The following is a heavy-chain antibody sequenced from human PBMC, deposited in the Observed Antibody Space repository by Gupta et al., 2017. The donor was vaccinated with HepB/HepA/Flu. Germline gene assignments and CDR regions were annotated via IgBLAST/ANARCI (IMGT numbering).Heavy chain of an antibody. CDR1: GFIFSSYE. J-gene: IGHJ3*02. V-gene: IGHV3-48*03. CDR2: ISGSGGAR. Sequence: EVQLVESGGGLVKPGGSLRLSCAASGFIFSSYEMIWVRQAPGKGLEWASGISGSGGARWYADSVKGRFTVSRDNAKNSLYLQMNSLRVEDTAIYYCAREIGGGPSGAFNIWGQGTMVIVSS. CDR3: AREIGGGPSGAFNI. D-gene: IGHD1-26*01.